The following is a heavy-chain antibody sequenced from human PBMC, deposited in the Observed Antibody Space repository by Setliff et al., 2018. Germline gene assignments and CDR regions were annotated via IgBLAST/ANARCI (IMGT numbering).Heavy chain of an antibody. CDR1: GFTFRSYA. CDR2: ISGSGGST. Sequence: PGGSLRLSCAASGFTFRSYAMSWVRQAPGKGLEWVSAISGSGGSTYYADSVKGRFTISRDNAKNSLYLQMNSLRAEDTAVYYCARVYDFWSGYYVDYWGQGTLVTVSS. CDR3: ARVYDFWSGYYVDY. J-gene: IGHJ4*02. V-gene: IGHV3-23*01. D-gene: IGHD3-3*01.